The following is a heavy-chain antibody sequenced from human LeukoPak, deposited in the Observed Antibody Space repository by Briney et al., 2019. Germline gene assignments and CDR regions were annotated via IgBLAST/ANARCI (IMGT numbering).Heavy chain of an antibody. CDR2: ISGSGGST. Sequence: GGSLRLSCAAAGFTFSDYGMSWVRQAPGKGLEWVSAISGSGGSTYYADSVKGRFTISRDNSKNTLYLQMNSLRAEDTAVYYCAKGYDSSGYAIHFDYWGQGTLVTVSS. CDR1: GFTFSDYG. V-gene: IGHV3-23*01. CDR3: AKGYDSSGYAIHFDY. J-gene: IGHJ4*02. D-gene: IGHD3-22*01.